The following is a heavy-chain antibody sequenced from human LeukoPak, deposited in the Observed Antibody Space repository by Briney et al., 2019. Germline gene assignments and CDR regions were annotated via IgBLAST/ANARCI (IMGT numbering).Heavy chain of an antibody. Sequence: SETLSLTCTVSGGSISSSSYYWGWIRQPPGKGLEWIGRIYYSGSTYYNPSLKSRVTISVDTSKNQFSLKLSSVTAADTAVYYCARDMIAAAGTPDLSYYYYYYMDVWGKGTTVAVSS. D-gene: IGHD6-13*01. V-gene: IGHV4-39*07. J-gene: IGHJ6*03. CDR1: GGSISSSSYY. CDR3: ARDMIAAAGTPDLSYYYYYYMDV. CDR2: IYYSGST.